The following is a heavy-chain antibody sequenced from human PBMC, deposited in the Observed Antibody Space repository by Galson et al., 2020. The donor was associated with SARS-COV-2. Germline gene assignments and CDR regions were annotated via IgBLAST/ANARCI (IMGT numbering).Heavy chain of an antibody. Sequence: ASVKVSRKASGYTFTSYAMNWVRQAPGQALEWMGWINTNTGNPTYAQGFTARFVFSLDTSVSTAYLQISSLKAEDTAVYYCARVGSYTYYGIWTGYYLENPHSTFDYWGQGTLVTVSS. J-gene: IGHJ4*02. CDR2: INTNTGNP. CDR3: ARVGSYTYYGIWTGYYLENPHSTFDY. V-gene: IGHV7-4-1*02. CDR1: GYTFTSYA. D-gene: IGHD3-9*01.